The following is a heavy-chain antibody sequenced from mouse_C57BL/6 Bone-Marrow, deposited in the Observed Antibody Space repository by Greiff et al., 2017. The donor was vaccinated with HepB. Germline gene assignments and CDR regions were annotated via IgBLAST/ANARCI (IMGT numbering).Heavy chain of an antibody. CDR3: ARGRSYYYGSRWYFDV. V-gene: IGHV1-85*01. J-gene: IGHJ1*03. D-gene: IGHD1-1*01. Sequence: VKLQQSGPELVKPGASVKLSCKASGYTFTSYDINWVKQRPGQGLEWIGWIYPRDGSTTYNEKFKGKATLTVDTSSSTAYMELHSLTSEDSAVYFCARGRSYYYGSRWYFDVWGTGTTVTVSS. CDR1: GYTFTSYD. CDR2: IYPRDGST.